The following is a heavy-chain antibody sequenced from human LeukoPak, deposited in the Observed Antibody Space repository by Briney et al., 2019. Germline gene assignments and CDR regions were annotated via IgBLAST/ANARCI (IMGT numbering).Heavy chain of an antibody. Sequence: ASVKVSCKASGYTFTAYYIHWVRQAPGQGLEWMGRIDPNSGDTKYAQKFQDRVTMTRDTSMNTAYMEISSLRYDDTAVYYCGRGVQSFDPWGQGTLVTVSS. CDR2: IDPNSGDT. CDR1: GYTFTAYY. CDR3: GRGVQSFDP. V-gene: IGHV1-2*06. J-gene: IGHJ5*02.